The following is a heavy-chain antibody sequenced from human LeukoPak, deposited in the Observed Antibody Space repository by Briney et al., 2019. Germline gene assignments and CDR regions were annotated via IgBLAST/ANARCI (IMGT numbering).Heavy chain of an antibody. J-gene: IGHJ4*02. D-gene: IGHD5-12*01. CDR1: EFTFSTYP. V-gene: IGHV3-23*01. Sequence: GGSLRLSCAASEFTFSTYPMSWVRQAPGKGLEWVSLISDGAATTYYADSVKGWFTISRDNSKNTLYLQMISLRAEDTAVYYCANLNSGYATDFWGQGTLVTVSS. CDR3: ANLNSGYATDF. CDR2: ISDGAATT.